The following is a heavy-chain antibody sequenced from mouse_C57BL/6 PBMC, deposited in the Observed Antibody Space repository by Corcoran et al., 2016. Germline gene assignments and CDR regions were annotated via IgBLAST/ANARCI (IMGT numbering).Heavy chain of an antibody. J-gene: IGHJ3*01. V-gene: IGHV3-6*01. Sequence: DVQLQESGPGLVKPSQSLSLTCSVTGYSITSGYYWNWIRQFPGNKLEWMGYISYDGSNNYNPYLKNRISITRDTSKNQFFLKLNSVTTEDTATYYCARGGNPFAYWCQGTLVTVSA. CDR3: ARGGNPFAY. CDR1: GYSITSGYY. D-gene: IGHD2-1*01. CDR2: ISYDGSN.